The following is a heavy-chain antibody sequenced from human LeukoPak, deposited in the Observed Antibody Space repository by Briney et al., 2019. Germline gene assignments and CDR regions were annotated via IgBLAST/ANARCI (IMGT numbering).Heavy chain of an antibody. CDR2: IKQDGSEK. CDR3: ARVGPPYYYYYMDV. Sequence: GGALRLSCAASGFTFSASWMSWVRQAPGKGLEWVANIKQDGSEKYSADSVTGRVTVSRDNAKKLVYLQMNSLTVEDTAVYYCARVGPPYYYYYMDVWGEGTTVTVSS. V-gene: IGHV3-7*01. J-gene: IGHJ6*03. CDR1: GFTFSASW.